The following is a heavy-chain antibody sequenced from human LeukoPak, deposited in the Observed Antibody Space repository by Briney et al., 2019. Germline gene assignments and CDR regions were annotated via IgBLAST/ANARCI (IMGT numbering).Heavy chain of an antibody. D-gene: IGHD3-3*01. Sequence: SETLSLTCTVSGGSISSGSYYWSWIRQPAGKGLEWIGRIYTSGSTNYNPSLKSRVTISVDTSKNQFSLKLSSVTAADTAVYYCAREGVGDFLRTPWFDPWGQGTLVTVSS. V-gene: IGHV4-61*02. J-gene: IGHJ5*02. CDR2: IYTSGST. CDR1: GGSISSGSYY. CDR3: AREGVGDFLRTPWFDP.